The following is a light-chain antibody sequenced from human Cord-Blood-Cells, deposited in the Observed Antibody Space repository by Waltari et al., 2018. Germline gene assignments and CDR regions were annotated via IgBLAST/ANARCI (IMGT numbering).Light chain of an antibody. J-gene: IGKJ1*01. Sequence: IQMTPYPSSLFASVADRVTITCRASQSMSSYLNWYQQKPGKATKLLIYAASSLQSGVPSRFSGSGSGTDFTLTISSLQPEDFATYYCQQSYSTPWTFGQGTKVEIK. CDR3: QQSYSTPWT. V-gene: IGKV1-39*01. CDR2: AAS. CDR1: QSMSSY.